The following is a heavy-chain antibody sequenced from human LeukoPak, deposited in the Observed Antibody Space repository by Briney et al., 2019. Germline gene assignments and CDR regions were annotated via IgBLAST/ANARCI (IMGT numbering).Heavy chain of an antibody. CDR2: MNPNSGNT. D-gene: IGHD3-3*01. V-gene: IGHV1-8*01. CDR3: ARMFIEWGFGVVLYYVDV. J-gene: IGHJ6*03. Sequence: ASVTVSCKASGYTFTSYDINWVRQATGQGLEWMGWMNPNSGNTGYAPKFQGRVTMTRNTSISTAYMELSSLRSEDTAVYYCARMFIEWGFGVVLYYVDVWGKGTTVTVSS. CDR1: GYTFTSYD.